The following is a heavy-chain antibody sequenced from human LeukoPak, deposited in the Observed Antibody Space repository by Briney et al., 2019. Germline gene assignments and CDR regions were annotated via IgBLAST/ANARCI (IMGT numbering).Heavy chain of an antibody. D-gene: IGHD3-10*01. Sequence: SETLSLTCTVSGGSLSSYYWSWIRQPPGKGMEWIGYIYYSGSTNYNPSLTSRVTISVDTSKNQFSLKLSSVTAADTAVYYCARGDGSGSIPLDYWGQGTLVTVSS. V-gene: IGHV4-59*01. J-gene: IGHJ4*02. CDR2: IYYSGST. CDR1: GGSLSSYY. CDR3: ARGDGSGSIPLDY.